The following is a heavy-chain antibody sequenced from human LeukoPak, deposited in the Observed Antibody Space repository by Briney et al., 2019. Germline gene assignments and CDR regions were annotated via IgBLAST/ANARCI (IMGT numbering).Heavy chain of an antibody. V-gene: IGHV1-8*01. D-gene: IGHD5-18*01. CDR3: ARVGGYSYGYGFDY. CDR2: MNPNSGNT. Sequence: ASVKVSCKASGYTFTSYDINWVRQATGQGLEWMGWMNPNSGNTGYAQKFQGRVTMTRNTSISTAYMELSSLRSDDTAVYYCARVGGYSYGYGFDYWGQGTLVTVSS. CDR1: GYTFTSYD. J-gene: IGHJ4*02.